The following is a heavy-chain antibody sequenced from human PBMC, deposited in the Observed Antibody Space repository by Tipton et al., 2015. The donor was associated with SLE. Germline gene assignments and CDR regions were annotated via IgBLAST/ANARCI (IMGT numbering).Heavy chain of an antibody. CDR2: VYYSGST. V-gene: IGHV4-39*01. CDR3: ARHVLYTTVGPHWYFDL. Sequence: TLSLTCTVSGGSISSSSYYWGWIRQSPGKGLEWIGSVYYSGSTYYSPSLKSRVTTSVDTSKNQFSLKLNSVTAADTAVYWCARHVLYTTVGPHWYFDLWGRGTLVTVSS. D-gene: IGHD1-1*01. J-gene: IGHJ2*01. CDR1: GGSISSSSYY.